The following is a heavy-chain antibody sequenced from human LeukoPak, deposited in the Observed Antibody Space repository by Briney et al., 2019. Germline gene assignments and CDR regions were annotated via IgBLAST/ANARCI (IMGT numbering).Heavy chain of an antibody. CDR1: GGSLSSGDYY. J-gene: IGHJ6*03. CDR2: IYTSGST. V-gene: IGHV4-61*02. D-gene: IGHD4-11*01. Sequence: SETLSLTCTVSGGSLSSGDYYWSWIRQPAGKGLEWIGRIYTSGSTNYNPSLKSRVTISVDTSKNQFSLKLSSVTAADTAVYYCARVPHDYSNYGDYYYYYMDVWGKGTTVTVSS. CDR3: ARVPHDYSNYGDYYYYYMDV.